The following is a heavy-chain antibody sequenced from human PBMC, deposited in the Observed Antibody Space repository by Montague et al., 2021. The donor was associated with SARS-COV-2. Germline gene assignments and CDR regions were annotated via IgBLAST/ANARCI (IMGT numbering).Heavy chain of an antibody. CDR2: LYTSGST. D-gene: IGHD5-12*01. V-gene: IGHV4-4*07. CDR1: GGSVRTYY. Sequence: SETLSLTCTVSGGSVRTYYWSWIRQSAGKKLEWMGRLYTSGSTYXXPSFKSRVTMSLDTSKNLFSLNLSSMTAADTAVYYCARDGADYSFAYYHEMDVWGQGIAVTVSS. J-gene: IGHJ6*02. CDR3: ARDGADYSFAYYHEMDV.